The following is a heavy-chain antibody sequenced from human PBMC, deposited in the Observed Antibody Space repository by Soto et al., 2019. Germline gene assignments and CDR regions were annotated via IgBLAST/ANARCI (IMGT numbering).Heavy chain of an antibody. Sequence: ASVKVSCKTSGYISTAYSTHWVRQAPGQGLEWMGVVNPSGGSAHYAQSFEGRVTLTRDTSTSTFYMELSSLRSEDTAVYYCAREENCRGGTCYSEYFHHWGQGTLVTVSS. CDR3: AREENCRGGTCYSEYFHH. CDR2: VNPSGGSA. J-gene: IGHJ1*01. CDR1: GYISTAYS. V-gene: IGHV1-46*01. D-gene: IGHD2-15*01.